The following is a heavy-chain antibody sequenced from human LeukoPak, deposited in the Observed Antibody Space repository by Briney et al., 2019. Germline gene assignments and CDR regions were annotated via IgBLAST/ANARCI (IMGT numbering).Heavy chain of an antibody. V-gene: IGHV1-2*02. D-gene: IGHD6-13*01. CDR2: INSYSGGT. CDR3: ARQGEAASFDY. CDR1: GYTLNGAY. Sequence: ASVKVSCKASGYTLNGAYIHWVRQAPGQGPEWMGWINSYSGGTNYAQKFQGRVTLTRDTSLGTAYMELSRLRSDDTAVYYCARQGEAASFDYWGQGTLVTVSS. J-gene: IGHJ4*02.